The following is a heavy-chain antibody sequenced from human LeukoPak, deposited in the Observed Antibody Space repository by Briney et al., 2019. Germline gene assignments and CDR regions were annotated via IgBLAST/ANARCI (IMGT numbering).Heavy chain of an antibody. V-gene: IGHV3-48*03. CDR3: ARMGSGWYVGEIDY. Sequence: GGSLRLSCAASGFTFSSYEMNWVRQAPGKGLEWVSYISSSGSTIYYADSVKGRFTISRDNAKNSLYLQMNSLRAEDTAVYYCARMGSGWYVGEIDYWGQGTLVTVSS. D-gene: IGHD6-19*01. CDR1: GFTFSSYE. CDR2: ISSSGSTI. J-gene: IGHJ4*02.